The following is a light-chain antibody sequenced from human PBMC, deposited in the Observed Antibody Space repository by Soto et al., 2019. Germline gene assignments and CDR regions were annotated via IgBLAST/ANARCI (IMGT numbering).Light chain of an antibody. V-gene: IGKV1-5*01. Sequence: DIHLTHSPSTLSASVGCRVNITCRASQFIDRWLAWYKQKPGKAPKLLIYDASTLQSGVPSRLSGSGSGTEFTLTISSMKPDDFATYYCQQYNSYWTFGHGTKVDIK. CDR3: QQYNSYWT. CDR1: QFIDRW. J-gene: IGKJ1*01. CDR2: DAS.